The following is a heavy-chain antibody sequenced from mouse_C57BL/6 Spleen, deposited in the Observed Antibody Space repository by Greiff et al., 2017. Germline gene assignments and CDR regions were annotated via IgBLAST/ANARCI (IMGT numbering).Heavy chain of an antibody. CDR3: ARMRGSRVCFAY. CDR2: INPNNGGT. D-gene: IGHD1-1*01. Sequence: EVQLQQSGPELVKPGASVKMSCKASGYTFTDYNMHWVKQSHGKSLEWIGYINPNNGGTSYNQKCKGKATLTVNKSSSTAYMELRSLTSDDSAVYYCARMRGSRVCFAYWGQGTLVTVSA. V-gene: IGHV1-22*01. J-gene: IGHJ3*01. CDR1: GYTFTDYN.